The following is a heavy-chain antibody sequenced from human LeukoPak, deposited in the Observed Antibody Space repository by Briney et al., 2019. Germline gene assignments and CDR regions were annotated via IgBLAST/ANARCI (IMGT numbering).Heavy chain of an antibody. V-gene: IGHV1-69*04. Sequence: GASVKVSCKASGGTFSSYTISWVRQAPGQGLEWMGRIIPILGIANYAQKFQGRVTITADKSTSTAYMELSSLRSEDTAVYYCARDYDFWNRPTGFDPWGQGTLVTVSS. J-gene: IGHJ5*02. CDR2: IIPILGIA. CDR1: GGTFSSYT. D-gene: IGHD3-3*01. CDR3: ARDYDFWNRPTGFDP.